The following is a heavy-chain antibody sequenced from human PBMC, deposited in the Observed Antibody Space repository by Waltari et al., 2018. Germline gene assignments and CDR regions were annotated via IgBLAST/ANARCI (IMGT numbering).Heavy chain of an antibody. D-gene: IGHD4-17*01. CDR2: IYHSGGT. Sequence: QVQLQESGPGLVKPSETLSLTCAVSGYSISSGYYWGWIRQPPGKGLEWIGSIYHSGGTYYNPSLKSRVTISVDTSKNQFSLKLSSVTAADTAVYYCARPSTVTTYFDYWGQGTLVTVSS. J-gene: IGHJ4*02. CDR3: ARPSTVTTYFDY. CDR1: GYSISSGYY. V-gene: IGHV4-38-2*01.